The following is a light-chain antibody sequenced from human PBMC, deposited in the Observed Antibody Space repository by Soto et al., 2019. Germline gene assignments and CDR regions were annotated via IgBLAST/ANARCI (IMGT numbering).Light chain of an antibody. V-gene: IGKV3-20*01. CDR2: GAS. J-gene: IGKJ1*01. CDR3: QQYGSSPPT. Sequence: EIVLTQSPGTLSLSPEERATLSCRASQSVSSSYLAWYQQKPGQAPRLLIYGASSRATGIPDRFSGSGSGTDFTLTISRLEPEDFAVYYRQQYGSSPPTFGQGTKVEIK. CDR1: QSVSSSY.